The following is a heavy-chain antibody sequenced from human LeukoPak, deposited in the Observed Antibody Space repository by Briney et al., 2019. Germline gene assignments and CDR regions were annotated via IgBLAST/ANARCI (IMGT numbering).Heavy chain of an antibody. J-gene: IGHJ4*02. D-gene: IGHD2-2*01. Sequence: SETLSLTCTVSGGSISSSSYYWGWIRQPPGKGLEWIGSIYYSGSTYYNPSLKSRVTISVDTSKNQFSLKLSSVTAADTAVYYCARRRDIVVVPAAMAYFDYWGQGTLVTVSS. CDR2: IYYSGST. V-gene: IGHV4-39*01. CDR3: ARRRDIVVVPAAMAYFDY. CDR1: GGSISSSSYY.